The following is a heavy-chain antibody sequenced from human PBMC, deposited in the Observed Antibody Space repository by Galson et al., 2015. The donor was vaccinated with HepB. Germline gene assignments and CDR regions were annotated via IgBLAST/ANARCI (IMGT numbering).Heavy chain of an antibody. CDR3: ARKGGGYSYGPGDY. D-gene: IGHD5-18*01. Sequence: SLRLSCAASGFTFSDYSMSWIRQAPGKGLEWVSYISSSSSYTNYADSVKGRVTISRDTAKNSLYLQMNSLRAEDTAVYYCARKGGGYSYGPGDYWGQGTLVTVSS. CDR1: GFTFSDYS. J-gene: IGHJ4*02. CDR2: ISSSSSYT. V-gene: IGHV3-11*06.